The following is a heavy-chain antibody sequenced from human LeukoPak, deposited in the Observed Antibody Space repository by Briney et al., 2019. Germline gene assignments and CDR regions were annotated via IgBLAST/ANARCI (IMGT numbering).Heavy chain of an antibody. D-gene: IGHD2-15*01. CDR1: GGSFSGYY. Sequence: SETLSLTCAVYGGSFSGYYWSWIRQPPGKGLEWIGEINHSGSTNYNPSLKSRVTISVDTSKNQFSLKLSSMTAADTAVYYCARICSGGSCYVYGMDVWGQGTTVTVSS. J-gene: IGHJ6*02. CDR3: ARICSGGSCYVYGMDV. CDR2: INHSGST. V-gene: IGHV4-34*01.